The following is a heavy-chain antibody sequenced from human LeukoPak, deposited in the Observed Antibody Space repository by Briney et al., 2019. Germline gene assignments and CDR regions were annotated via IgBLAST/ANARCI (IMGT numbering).Heavy chain of an antibody. D-gene: IGHD6-13*01. V-gene: IGHV3-7*01. J-gene: IGHJ1*01. Sequence: PGGSLRLSCAASGFTFSSYGMHWVRQAPGKGLEWVANIKQDGSEKYYVDSVKGRFTISRDNAKNSLYLQMNSLRAEDTAVYYCARDGAGYSSSWYLAEYFQHWGQGTLVTVSS. CDR3: ARDGAGYSSSWYLAEYFQH. CDR1: GFTFSSYG. CDR2: IKQDGSEK.